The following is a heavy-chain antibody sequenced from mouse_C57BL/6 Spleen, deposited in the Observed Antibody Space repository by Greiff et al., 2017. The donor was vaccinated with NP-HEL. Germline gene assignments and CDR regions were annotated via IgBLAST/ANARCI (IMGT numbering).Heavy chain of an antibody. CDR3: ATNYGSSRYYAMDY. CDR2: LWTGGGT. J-gene: IGHJ4*01. V-gene: IGHV2-9-1*01. D-gene: IGHD1-1*01. Sequence: QVQLKESGPGLVAPSQSLSITCTVSGFSLTSYAISWVRQPPGKGLEWLGVLWTGGGTNYNSALKSRLSISKDNSKSQVFLKMNSLQTDDTARYYCATNYGSSRYYAMDYWGQGTSVTVSS. CDR1: GFSLTSYA.